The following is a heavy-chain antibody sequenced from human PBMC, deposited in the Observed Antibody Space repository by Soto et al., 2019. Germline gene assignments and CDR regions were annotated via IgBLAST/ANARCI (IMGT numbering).Heavy chain of an antibody. CDR1: GDSISRGGYS. J-gene: IGHJ6*02. CDR2: IYDSGST. D-gene: IGHD6-6*01. V-gene: IGHV4-30-2*01. Sequence: TMSLTCAVSGDSISRGGYSWTWIRQPPGKALEWIGNIYDSGSTSYNPSLKSRVTMSVDTSKNQFSLRLTSVTAADTSVYFCARGSSSYYDYGMDVWGQGTTVTVSS. CDR3: ARGSSSYYDYGMDV.